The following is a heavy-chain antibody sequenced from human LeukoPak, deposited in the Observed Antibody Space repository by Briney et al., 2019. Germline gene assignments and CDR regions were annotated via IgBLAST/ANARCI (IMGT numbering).Heavy chain of an antibody. Sequence: GGSLRLSCAASGFTFSSYAMSWVRQAPGKGLEWVSGISGSGGSTFYADSVKGRLTISRDNSKNTLYLQMSSLRAEDTAVYYCANGIGVAGKGFDYWGQGTLVTVSS. J-gene: IGHJ4*02. V-gene: IGHV3-23*01. CDR3: ANGIGVAGKGFDY. D-gene: IGHD6-19*01. CDR1: GFTFSSYA. CDR2: ISGSGGST.